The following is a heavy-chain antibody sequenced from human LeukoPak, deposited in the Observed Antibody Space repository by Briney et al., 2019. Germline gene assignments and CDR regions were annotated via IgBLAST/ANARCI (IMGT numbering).Heavy chain of an antibody. J-gene: IGHJ1*01. CDR3: ASFVSSSWYFQH. CDR2: ISGYNGNT. V-gene: IGHV1-18*01. Sequence: ASVKVSCKASGGTFSSYAISWVRQAPGQGLEWMGWISGYNGNTNYAQKLQGRVTMTTDTSTSTAYMELRSLISDDTAVYYCASFVSSSWYFQHWGQGTLVTVSS. CDR1: GGTFSSYA. D-gene: IGHD6-13*01.